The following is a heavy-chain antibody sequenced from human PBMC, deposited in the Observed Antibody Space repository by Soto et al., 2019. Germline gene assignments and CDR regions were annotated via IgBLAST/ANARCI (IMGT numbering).Heavy chain of an antibody. D-gene: IGHD2-2*01. CDR3: ASRGAEYCSSTSCYPRWFDP. Sequence: KQSQTLSLTCAVYGGSFSGYYWSWIRQPPGKGLEWIGEINHSGSTNYNPSLKSRVTISVDTSKNQFSLKLSSVTAADTAVYYCASRGAEYCSSTSCYPRWFDPWGQGTLVTVSS. J-gene: IGHJ5*02. CDR1: GGSFSGYY. CDR2: INHSGST. V-gene: IGHV4-34*01.